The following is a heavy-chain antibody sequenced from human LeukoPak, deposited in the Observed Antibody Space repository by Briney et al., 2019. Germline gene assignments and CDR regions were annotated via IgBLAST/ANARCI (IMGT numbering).Heavy chain of an antibody. V-gene: IGHV3-23*01. Sequence: PGGSLRLSCAASGFTFSSYSTSWVRQAPGKGLEWVSAISCSGGSIYYADSVKGRFTISRDNAKNSLYLQLDSLSAGETAIYYCAKTARLADFWGQGTLVTVSS. CDR2: ISCSGGSI. J-gene: IGHJ4*02. CDR3: AKTARLADF. D-gene: IGHD3-16*01. CDR1: GFTFSSYS.